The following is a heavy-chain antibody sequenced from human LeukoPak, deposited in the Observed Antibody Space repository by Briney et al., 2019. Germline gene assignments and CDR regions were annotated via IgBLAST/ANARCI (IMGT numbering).Heavy chain of an antibody. J-gene: IGHJ4*02. Sequence: SETLSLTCTVSGGSISSYSWSWIRQPAGKGLEWIGRIYTSGSTNYNPSLKSRVTMSVDTSKNQFSLKLSSVTAADTAVYYCASSYSGSHPIFDYLGQGTLVTVSS. CDR2: IYTSGST. V-gene: IGHV4-4*07. CDR3: ASSYSGSHPIFDY. D-gene: IGHD1-26*01. CDR1: GGSISSYS.